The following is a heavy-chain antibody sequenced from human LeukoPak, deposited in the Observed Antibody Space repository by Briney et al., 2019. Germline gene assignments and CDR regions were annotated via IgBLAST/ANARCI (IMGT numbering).Heavy chain of an antibody. J-gene: IGHJ3*02. CDR2: INHSGST. CDR1: GGSFSGYY. D-gene: IGHD3-3*01. V-gene: IGHV4-34*01. Sequence: PETLSLTCAVYGGSFSGYYWSWIRQPPGKGLEWIGEINHSGSTNYNPSLKSRVTISVDTSKNQFSLKLSSVTAADTAVYYCARGRWNGIVDAFDIWGQGTMVTVSS. CDR3: ARGRWNGIVDAFDI.